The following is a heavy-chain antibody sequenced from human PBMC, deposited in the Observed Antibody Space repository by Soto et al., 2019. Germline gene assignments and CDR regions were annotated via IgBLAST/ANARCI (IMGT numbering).Heavy chain of an antibody. Sequence: ASVKVSCKASGYTFTSYGISWVRQAPGQGLEWMGWISAYNGNTNYAQKLQGRVTMTTDTSTSTAYMELRSLRSDDTAVYYCARDEVKLRFLNKPNYYYYMDVWGKGTTVTVSS. J-gene: IGHJ6*03. V-gene: IGHV1-18*01. CDR1: GYTFTSYG. CDR2: ISAYNGNT. CDR3: ARDEVKLRFLNKPNYYYYMDV. D-gene: IGHD3-3*01.